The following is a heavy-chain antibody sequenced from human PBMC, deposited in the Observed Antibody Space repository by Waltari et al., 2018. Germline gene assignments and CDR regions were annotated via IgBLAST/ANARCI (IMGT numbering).Heavy chain of an antibody. V-gene: IGHV5-51*03. D-gene: IGHD3-22*01. Sequence: EVQLVQSGAEVKKPGESLKISCQGSGYSFTSYWIAWVRQMPGKGLEWMGIIYPGDSDTRYSPSFQGQVTISADKSISTAYLQWSSLKASDTAMYYCARRAFDYYDSSGYNAFDIWGQGTMVTVSS. CDR1: GYSFTSYW. J-gene: IGHJ3*02. CDR3: ARRAFDYYDSSGYNAFDI. CDR2: IYPGDSDT.